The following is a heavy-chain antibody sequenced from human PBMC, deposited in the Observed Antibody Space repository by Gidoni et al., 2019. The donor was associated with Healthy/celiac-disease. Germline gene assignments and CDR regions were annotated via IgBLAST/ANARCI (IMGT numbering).Heavy chain of an antibody. D-gene: IGHD6-19*01. CDR2: IRGSCGST. CDR3: NRGAGAFDY. Sequence: EVQLLETGGGLVQPGGSLRLSCAASGFSFSCYALSWFRQAPGKGLEWVSAIRGSCGSTYYADTVQGRFTIYRDNSKNTLYLQMNSLRAEDTDVYDCNRGAGAFDYWGQGTLVTVSS. J-gene: IGHJ4*02. CDR1: GFSFSCYA. V-gene: IGHV3-23*01.